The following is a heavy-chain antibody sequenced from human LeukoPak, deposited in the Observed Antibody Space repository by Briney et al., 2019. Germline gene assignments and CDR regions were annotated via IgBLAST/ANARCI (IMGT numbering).Heavy chain of an antibody. J-gene: IGHJ5*02. V-gene: IGHV4-39*01. Sequence: PSETLSLTCTVSGGSISSSSYYWGWIRQPPGKGLEWIGSIYYSGSTYYNPPLKSRVTISVDTSKNQFSLKLSSVTAADTAVYYCARHPGYSLPQTVDPWGQGTLVTVSS. CDR1: GGSISSSSYY. D-gene: IGHD5-12*01. CDR2: IYYSGST. CDR3: ARHPGYSLPQTVDP.